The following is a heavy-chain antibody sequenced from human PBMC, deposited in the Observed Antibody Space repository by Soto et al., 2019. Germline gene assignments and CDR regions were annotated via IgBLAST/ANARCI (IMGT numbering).Heavy chain of an antibody. Sequence: QITLKESGPTLVKPTQTLTLTCTFSGFSLSTTGVGVAWIRRPPGKALEGLALIYWNDDKRSTPTLKSRLTNAKDTYKNQVVLTITNIDPVDTATYYCAHSTKPYSHGYADCWGQGTLVTVSS. V-gene: IGHV2-5*01. J-gene: IGHJ4*02. CDR1: GFSLSTTGVG. CDR2: IYWNDDK. CDR3: AHSTKPYSHGYADC. D-gene: IGHD5-18*01.